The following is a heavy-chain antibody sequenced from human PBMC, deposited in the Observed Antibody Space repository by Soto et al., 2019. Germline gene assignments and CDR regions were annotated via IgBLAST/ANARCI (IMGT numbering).Heavy chain of an antibody. D-gene: IGHD7-27*01. CDR1: GDSINTNNW. CDR3: ARDTHWGLGD. J-gene: IGHJ4*02. V-gene: IGHV4-4*02. CDR2: IYHTGST. Sequence: QVQLQESGPGLVEPSETLSLTCAVSGDSINTNNWWSWVRQPPGRGLEWIGEIYHTGSTNYNPSLKSRVTISADRSKNQLSLRLNSVTAADTAVYFCARDTHWGLGDWGQGTLVIVSS.